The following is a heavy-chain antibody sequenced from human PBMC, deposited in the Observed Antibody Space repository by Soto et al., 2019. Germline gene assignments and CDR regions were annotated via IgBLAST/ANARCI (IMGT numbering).Heavy chain of an antibody. CDR2: ISGSGFST. Sequence: EVQLLESGGGLVQPGGSLRLSCAASGFTFSSYAMSWVRQAPGKGLEWVSAISGSGFSTYYIDSVEGRFTISRDNSKKTRFLQKNSLRAEDTAVYYCAKVGPLIFRNYCGLDVWGQGTTVTISS. D-gene: IGHD2-21*02. CDR1: GFTFSSYA. J-gene: IGHJ6*02. CDR3: AKVGPLIFRNYCGLDV. V-gene: IGHV3-23*01.